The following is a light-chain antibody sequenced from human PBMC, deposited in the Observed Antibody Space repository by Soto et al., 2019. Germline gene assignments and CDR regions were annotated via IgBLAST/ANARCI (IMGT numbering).Light chain of an antibody. CDR2: GNN. V-gene: IGLV1-40*01. Sequence: QSVLTQPPSVSGVPGQRVTISCTGSSSNIGAGYAVHWYQQLPGTAPKLLIFGNNNRPSGVPDRFSGSKSGTSASLAITGLQAEDEADYYCHSYDSSLSGGVFGGGTQLTVL. CDR3: HSYDSSLSGGV. J-gene: IGLJ7*01. CDR1: SSNIGAGYA.